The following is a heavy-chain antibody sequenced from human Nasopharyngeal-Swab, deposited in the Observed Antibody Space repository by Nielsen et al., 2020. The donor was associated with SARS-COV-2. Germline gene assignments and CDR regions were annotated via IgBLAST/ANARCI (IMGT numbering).Heavy chain of an antibody. CDR3: AGAAGSYEGVYAFDI. J-gene: IGHJ3*02. Sequence: SLKISCAASGFTFDDYAMHWVRQAPGKGLEWVSGISWNSGSIGYADSVKGRFTISRDNAKNSLYLQMSSLRAEDTALYYCAGAAGSYEGVYAFDIWGQGTMVTVSS. D-gene: IGHD1-26*01. CDR2: ISWNSGSI. V-gene: IGHV3-9*01. CDR1: GFTFDDYA.